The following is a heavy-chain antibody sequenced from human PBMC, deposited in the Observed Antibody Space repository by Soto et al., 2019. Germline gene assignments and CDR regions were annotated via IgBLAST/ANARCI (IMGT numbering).Heavy chain of an antibody. V-gene: IGHV3-23*01. CDR3: AKDIKQWLGPYYFDY. D-gene: IGHD6-19*01. CDR2: ISGSGGST. Sequence: EVQLLESGGGLVQPGGSLRLSCAASGFTFSSYAMSWVRQAPGKGLEWVSAISGSGGSTYYADSVKGRFTISRDNSKNTLYLQMNRLRAEDTAVYYCAKDIKQWLGPYYFDYWGQGTLVTVSS. J-gene: IGHJ4*02. CDR1: GFTFSSYA.